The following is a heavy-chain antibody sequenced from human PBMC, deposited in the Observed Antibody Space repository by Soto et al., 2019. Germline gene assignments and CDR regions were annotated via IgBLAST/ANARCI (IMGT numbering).Heavy chain of an antibody. D-gene: IGHD3-16*01. CDR2: ISYDGSNK. CDR3: AKHGGESFDY. J-gene: IGHJ4*02. CDR1: GFTFSSYG. Sequence: QVQLVESGGGVVQPGRSLRLSCAASGFTFSSYGMHWVRQAPVKGLEWVAVISYDGSNKYYADSVKGRFTISRDNSKNTLYLQMNSLRAEDTAVYYWAKHGGESFDYWGQGTLVTISS. V-gene: IGHV3-30*18.